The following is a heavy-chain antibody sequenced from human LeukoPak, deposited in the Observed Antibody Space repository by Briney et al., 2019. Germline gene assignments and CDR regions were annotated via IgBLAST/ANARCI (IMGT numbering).Heavy chain of an antibody. CDR1: GFTFSSYG. D-gene: IGHD5-24*01. CDR2: ISGSGGST. Sequence: GGSLRLSCAASGFTFSSYGMSWVRQAPGKGLEWVSAISGSGGSTYYADSVKGRFTISRDNSKNTLYLQMNSLRAEDTAVYYCAKTAEMATITGGGFGYWGQGTLVTVSS. CDR3: AKTAEMATITGGGFGY. J-gene: IGHJ4*02. V-gene: IGHV3-23*01.